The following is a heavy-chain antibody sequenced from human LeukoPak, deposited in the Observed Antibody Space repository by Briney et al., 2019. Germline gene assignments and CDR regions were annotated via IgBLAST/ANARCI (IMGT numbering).Heavy chain of an antibody. D-gene: IGHD2-15*01. CDR1: GLTVSSYG. V-gene: IGHV3-21*01. CDR2: ISSSSSYI. J-gene: IGHJ6*02. CDR3: ARVGWWDGMDV. Sequence: GGSPRLSCAASGLTVSSYGINWVRQAPGKGLEWVSSISSSSSYIYYADSVKGRFTISRDNAKNSLYLQMNSLRAEDTAVYYCARVGWWDGMDVWGQGTTVTVSS.